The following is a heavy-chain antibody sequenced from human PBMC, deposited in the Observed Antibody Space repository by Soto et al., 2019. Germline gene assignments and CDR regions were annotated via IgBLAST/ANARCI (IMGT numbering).Heavy chain of an antibody. CDR1: GFSFSSYW. V-gene: IGHV3-7*03. Sequence: EVQLVESGGGLVQPGGSPRLSCAASGFSFSSYWMIWARQVPGKGLEWLAKINQDGSEKNYVDSVRGRFTISRDNAKSSVYLQLGSLRAEDTALYFCSRLSRGAPGGSCWGQGTMVTVSS. J-gene: IGHJ4*02. CDR3: SRLSRGAPGGSC. CDR2: INQDGSEK. D-gene: IGHD2-15*01.